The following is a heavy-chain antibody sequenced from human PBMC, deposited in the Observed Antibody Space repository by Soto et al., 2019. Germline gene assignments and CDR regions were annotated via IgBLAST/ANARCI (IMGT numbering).Heavy chain of an antibody. CDR2: FSGSGGST. CDR1: GFTFSSYA. D-gene: IGHD6-19*01. Sequence: EVQLLESGGGLVQPGGSLRLSCAASGFTFSSYAMSWVRQAPGKGLEWVSAFSGSGGSTYYADSVKGRFTISRDNSKNTLYLQMNSLRAEDTAVYYCAKDNWYSSGWNDYWGQGTLVTVSS. J-gene: IGHJ4*02. V-gene: IGHV3-23*01. CDR3: AKDNWYSSGWNDY.